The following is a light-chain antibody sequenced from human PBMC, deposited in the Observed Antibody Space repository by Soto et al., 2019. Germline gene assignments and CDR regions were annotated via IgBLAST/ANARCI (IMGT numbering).Light chain of an antibody. CDR2: DVF. CDR3: QQRTNWRIT. Sequence: EIVLTQSQAALALSPGDRGTLSCSASQSVGAALGWYKQKSGQHHRLLIYDVFNRATAIQARFSASVSGTDFTLTISSLEPEELAVYDCQQRTNWRITVGQGTRLEIK. J-gene: IGKJ5*01. CDR1: QSVGAA. V-gene: IGKV3-11*01.